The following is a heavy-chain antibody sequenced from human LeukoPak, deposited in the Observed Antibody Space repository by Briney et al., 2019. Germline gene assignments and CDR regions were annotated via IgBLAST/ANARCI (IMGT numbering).Heavy chain of an antibody. Sequence: PSQTLSLTCTVSGGSISSGSDYGSWIRQPAGKGLECFGRSYTSGSTSYNPSLKSRLTISVDTSKNQFSLKLSSVTAADTAVYYCARSYYVWGSYRNNWFDPWGKGNLVTVSS. CDR3: ARSYYVWGSYRNNWFDP. J-gene: IGHJ5*02. V-gene: IGHV4-61*02. CDR2: SYTSGST. CDR1: GGSISSGSDY. D-gene: IGHD3-16*02.